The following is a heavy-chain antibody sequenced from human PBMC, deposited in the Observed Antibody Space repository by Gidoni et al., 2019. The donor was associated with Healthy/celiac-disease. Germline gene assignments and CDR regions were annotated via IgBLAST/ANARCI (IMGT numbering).Heavy chain of an antibody. D-gene: IGHD5-18*01. CDR3: ASPAPDTAMATYYGMDV. CDR1: GFTVSSNY. CDR2: IYSGGST. Sequence: EVQLVESGGGLVQPGGSLRLSCASSGFTVSSNYMSWVRQAPGKGLEWVSVIYSGGSTYYADSVKGRFTISRDNSKNTLYLQMNSLRAEDTAVYYCASPAPDTAMATYYGMDVWGQGTTVTVSS. V-gene: IGHV3-66*02. J-gene: IGHJ6*02.